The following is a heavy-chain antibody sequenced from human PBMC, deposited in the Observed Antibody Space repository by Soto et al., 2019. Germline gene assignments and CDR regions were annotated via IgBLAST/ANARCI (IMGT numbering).Heavy chain of an antibody. J-gene: IGHJ6*02. CDR2: IIPIFGTA. CDR3: ASPVTTYTYYYYYGMDV. Sequence: VQLVQSGAEVKKPGSSVKVSCKASGGTFSSYAISWVRQAPGQGLEWMGGIIPIFGTANYAQKFQGRVTITADESTSTAYMELSSLRSEDTAVYYCASPVTTYTYYYYYGMDVWGQGTTVTFSS. CDR1: GGTFSSYA. V-gene: IGHV1-69*01. D-gene: IGHD4-17*01.